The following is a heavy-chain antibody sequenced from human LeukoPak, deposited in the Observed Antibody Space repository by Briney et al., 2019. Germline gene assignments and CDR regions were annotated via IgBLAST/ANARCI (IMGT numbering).Heavy chain of an antibody. J-gene: IGHJ3*02. CDR1: GFTFSSYS. Sequence: GGSLRLSCAASGFTFSSYSMNWVRQAPGKGLVWVSRINSDGSSTIYADSVKGRFTISRDNAENTLYLQMNSLRAEDSAVYYCSRGRDYVWGTYRYHDAFDIWGQGTMVTVSS. CDR2: INSDGSST. CDR3: SRGRDYVWGTYRYHDAFDI. D-gene: IGHD3-16*02. V-gene: IGHV3-74*01.